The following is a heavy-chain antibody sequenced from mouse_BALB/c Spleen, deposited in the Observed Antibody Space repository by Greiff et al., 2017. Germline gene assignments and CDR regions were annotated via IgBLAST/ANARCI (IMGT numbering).Heavy chain of an antibody. Sequence: EVKLMESGGGLVKPGGSLKLSCAASGFTFSDYYMYWVRQTPEKRLEWVATISDGGSYTYYPDSVKGRFTISRDNAKNNLYLQMSSLKSEDTAMYYCARGDRYGRFAYWGQGTLVTVSA. CDR2: ISDGGSYT. J-gene: IGHJ3*01. CDR1: GFTFSDYY. V-gene: IGHV5-4*02. CDR3: ARGDRYGRFAY. D-gene: IGHD2-14*01.